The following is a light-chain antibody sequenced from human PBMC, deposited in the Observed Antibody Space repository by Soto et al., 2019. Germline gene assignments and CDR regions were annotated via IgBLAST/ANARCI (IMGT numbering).Light chain of an antibody. CDR2: KAS. Sequence: DIQMTQSPSTLSASVGDRVTITCRASQSISSWLAWYQQKPGKAPKLLIYKASSLESGVPSRFSGSGSGTEFTLTISSLQPDDFATYYCQQYNSYSRTVGQGTKVDIK. CDR1: QSISSW. V-gene: IGKV1-5*03. CDR3: QQYNSYSRT. J-gene: IGKJ1*01.